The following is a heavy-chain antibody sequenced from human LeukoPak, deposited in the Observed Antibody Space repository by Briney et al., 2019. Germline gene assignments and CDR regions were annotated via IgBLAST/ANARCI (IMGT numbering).Heavy chain of an antibody. D-gene: IGHD5-18*01. CDR3: ARHPGGYSYGSSFDY. CDR1: GYTFTSYY. Sequence: GASVKVSCKASGYTFTSYYMHWVRQAPGQGLEWMGIINPSGGSTSYAQKFQGRVTMTRDTSTSTVYMELSSLRSEDTAVYYCARHPGGYSYGSSFDYWGQGTLVTVSS. V-gene: IGHV1-46*01. J-gene: IGHJ4*02. CDR2: INPSGGST.